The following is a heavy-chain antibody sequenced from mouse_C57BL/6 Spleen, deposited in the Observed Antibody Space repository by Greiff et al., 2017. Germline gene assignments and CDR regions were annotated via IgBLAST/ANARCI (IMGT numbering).Heavy chain of an antibody. V-gene: IGHV5-12*01. CDR1: GFTFSDYY. Sequence: EVKLMESGGGLVQPGGSLKLSCAASGFTFSDYYMYWVRQTPEKRLEWVAYISNGGGSTYYPDTVKGRFTISRDNAKNTLYLQMSRLKSEDTAMYYCARQGAFITTLAGYFDVWGTGTTVTVSS. D-gene: IGHD1-1*01. CDR3: ARQGAFITTLAGYFDV. CDR2: ISNGGGST. J-gene: IGHJ1*03.